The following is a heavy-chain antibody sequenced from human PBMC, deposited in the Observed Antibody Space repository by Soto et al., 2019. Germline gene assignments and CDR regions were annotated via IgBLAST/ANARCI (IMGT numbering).Heavy chain of an antibody. J-gene: IGHJ4*02. CDR2: ISPSSSSI. D-gene: IGHD3-22*01. V-gene: IGHV3-48*01. CDR1: GFTFSSYS. CDR3: ARVAYYYDSRGYFY. Sequence: GGSLRLSCAASGFTFSSYSMHWVRQAPGKGLEWVSYISPSSSSIYYADSVKGRFTISRDNAKNSLYLQMNSLRAEDTAVYYWARVAYYYDSRGYFYWGQGTLVTVSS.